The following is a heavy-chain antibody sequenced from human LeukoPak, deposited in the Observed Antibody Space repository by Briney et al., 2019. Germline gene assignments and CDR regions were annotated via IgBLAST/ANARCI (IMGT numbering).Heavy chain of an antibody. Sequence: GESLRISCKGSGYSFTSYWISWVRQMPGKGLEWMGRIDPSDSYTNYSPSFQGHVTISADKSISTAYLQWSSLKASDTAMYYCARLAYSSGWYYYGMDVWGKGTTVTVSS. CDR3: ARLAYSSGWYYYGMDV. CDR2: IDPSDSYT. V-gene: IGHV5-10-1*01. D-gene: IGHD6-25*01. J-gene: IGHJ6*04. CDR1: GYSFTSYW.